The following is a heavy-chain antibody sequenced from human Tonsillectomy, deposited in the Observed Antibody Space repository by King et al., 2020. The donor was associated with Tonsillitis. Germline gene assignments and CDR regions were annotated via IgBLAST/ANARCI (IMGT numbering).Heavy chain of an antibody. V-gene: IGHV5-51*01. D-gene: IGHD5-24*01. CDR1: GYSFTSYW. CDR3: ARRPATIRESGKSYAFDI. CDR2: IYPGDSDT. Sequence: QLVQSGAEVKKPGESLKISCKGSGYSFTSYWIGWVRQMPGKGLEWMGIIYPGDSDTRYSPSFQGQVTISAANSISTAYLQWSSLKASDTAMYYCARRPATIRESGKSYAFDIWGQGTMVTVSS. J-gene: IGHJ3*02.